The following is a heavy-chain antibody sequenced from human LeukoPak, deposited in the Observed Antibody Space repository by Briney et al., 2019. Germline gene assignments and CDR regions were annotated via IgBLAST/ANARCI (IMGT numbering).Heavy chain of an antibody. CDR2: INHSGST. CDR3: ARGPRVTARYCTNGVCPGGWFDP. Sequence: SETLSLTCAVYGGSFSGYYWSWIRQPPGKGLEWIGEINHSGSTNYNPSLKSRVTISVDTSKSQFSLKLSSVTAADTAVYYCARGPRVTARYCTNGVCPGGWFDPWGQGTLVTVSS. D-gene: IGHD2-8*01. V-gene: IGHV4-34*01. CDR1: GGSFSGYY. J-gene: IGHJ5*02.